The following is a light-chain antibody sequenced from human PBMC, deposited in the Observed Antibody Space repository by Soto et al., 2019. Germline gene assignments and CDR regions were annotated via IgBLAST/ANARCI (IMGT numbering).Light chain of an antibody. CDR2: DTS. J-gene: IGKJ4*01. V-gene: IGKV3-15*01. Sequence: EIVMTQSPATLSVSPGERATLSCRASQSLSSNLAWYQQKPGQAPRLLIYDTSTRATGIPARFSGSGSGTEFTLTISSLQSEDFVVYYCLEYKKWPLTFGGGTKVEIK. CDR3: LEYKKWPLT. CDR1: QSLSSN.